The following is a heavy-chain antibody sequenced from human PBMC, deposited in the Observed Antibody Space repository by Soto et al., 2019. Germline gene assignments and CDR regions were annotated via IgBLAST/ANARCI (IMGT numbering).Heavy chain of an antibody. D-gene: IGHD6-13*01. Sequence: GASVKVSCKTSGYTFIGYYLNWVRQAPGQGFEWMGWVNPHTGGTHYAQKLGGRVTMTRDTSTYTAYMELSGLKFDDTATYFCARVMAYEQQLVPFDYWGQGTLVTVSS. CDR1: GYTFIGYY. V-gene: IGHV1-2*02. J-gene: IGHJ4*02. CDR2: VNPHTGGT. CDR3: ARVMAYEQQLVPFDY.